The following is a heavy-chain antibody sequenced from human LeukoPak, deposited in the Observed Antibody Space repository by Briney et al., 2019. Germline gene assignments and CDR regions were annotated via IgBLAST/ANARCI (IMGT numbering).Heavy chain of an antibody. CDR1: GFTFSSYG. CDR3: AKDRVVSREPAAFDV. J-gene: IGHJ3*01. D-gene: IGHD2-15*01. Sequence: GGSLRLSCAASGFTFSSYGMHWVRQAPGKGLEWGAFIRYDGSNKYYADSVKGRFTISRGNSKNTVHLQMNSLRAEDTAVYYCAKDRVVSREPAAFDVWGQGIMVTVSS. V-gene: IGHV3-30*02. CDR2: IRYDGSNK.